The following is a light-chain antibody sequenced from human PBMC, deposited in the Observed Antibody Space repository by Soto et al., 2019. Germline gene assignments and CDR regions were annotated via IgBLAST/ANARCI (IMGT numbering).Light chain of an antibody. Sequence: EIVMTQSPATLSVSPGERATLSCRASQSVSSNLAWYQQKPGQAPRLLIYGASTRATGIPARFSGSRSGTEFTLTISSLQSEDFAVYYCQQYNNWRGTFDQGTKVEIK. J-gene: IGKJ1*01. CDR3: QQYNNWRGT. CDR2: GAS. V-gene: IGKV3-15*01. CDR1: QSVSSN.